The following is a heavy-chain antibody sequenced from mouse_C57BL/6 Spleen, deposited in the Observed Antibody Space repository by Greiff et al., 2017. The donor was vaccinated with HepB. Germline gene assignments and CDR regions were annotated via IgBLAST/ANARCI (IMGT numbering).Heavy chain of an antibody. CDR1: GYTFTSYG. CDR2: IYPRSGNT. V-gene: IGHV1-81*01. J-gene: IGHJ4*01. CDR3: AANWFYAMDY. D-gene: IGHD4-1*02. Sequence: VKLMESGAELARPGASVKLSCKASGYTFTSYGISWVKQRTGQGLEWIGEIYPRSGNTYYNEKFKGKATLTADKSSSTAYMELRSLTSEDSAVYFCAANWFYAMDYWGQGTSVTVSS.